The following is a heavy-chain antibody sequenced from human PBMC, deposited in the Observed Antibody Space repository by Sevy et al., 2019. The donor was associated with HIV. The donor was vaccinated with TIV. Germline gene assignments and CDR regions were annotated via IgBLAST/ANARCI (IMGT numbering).Heavy chain of an antibody. CDR3: ARDIYDSSGYSTFDY. D-gene: IGHD3-22*01. CDR1: GGSISSYY. J-gene: IGHJ4*02. Sequence: SETLSLTCTVSGGSISSYYWSWIRQPAGKGLEWIGRIYTSGSTNYNPSLKSRVTMSVDTSKNKFSLKLSSVTAADTAVYYCARDIYDSSGYSTFDYWGQGTLVTVSS. CDR2: IYTSGST. V-gene: IGHV4-4*07.